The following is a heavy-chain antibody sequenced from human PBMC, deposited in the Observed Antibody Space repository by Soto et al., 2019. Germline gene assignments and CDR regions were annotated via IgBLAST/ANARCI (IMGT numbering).Heavy chain of an antibody. D-gene: IGHD3-3*01. CDR3: GRLEGQSTGSHYFDH. J-gene: IGHJ4*02. V-gene: IGHV4-39*01. Sequence: SETLSLTCTVSGGSVSSSSYYWGWVRQPPGKGLEWIGSVYYSGSTYYNPSLESRVTISVDKSKNQFSLKLRSLSAADTAVYYCGRLEGQSTGSHYFDHGVQGALSTVPS. CDR2: VYYSGST. CDR1: GGSVSSSSYY.